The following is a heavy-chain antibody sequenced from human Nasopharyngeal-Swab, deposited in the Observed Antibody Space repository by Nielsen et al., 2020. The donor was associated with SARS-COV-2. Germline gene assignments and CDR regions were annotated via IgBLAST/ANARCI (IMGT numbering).Heavy chain of an antibody. CDR1: GFTFRSYA. J-gene: IGHJ6*02. D-gene: IGHD5-12*01. V-gene: IGHV3-23*01. CDR3: AKDRDSGDDSDDYYHYYGMDA. Sequence: GGSLRLSCAASGFTFRSYAISWVRQAPGKGLEWVSVISASDYTTYYADSVKGRFTISRDNSKNTVNLQMNSLRVEDTAIYYCAKDRDSGDDSDDYYHYYGMDAWGQGTTVTVFS. CDR2: ISASDYTT.